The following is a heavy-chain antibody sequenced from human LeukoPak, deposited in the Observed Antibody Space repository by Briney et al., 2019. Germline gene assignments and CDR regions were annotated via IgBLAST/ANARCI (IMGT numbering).Heavy chain of an antibody. CDR3: ARAHSSYDIIPFDP. D-gene: IGHD5-12*01. Sequence: GGSLRLSCAASGFTLSSYDMHWVRQATGKGLEWVSAIGTAGDTYYPGSVKGRFTISRENAKNSLYLQMNSLRAGDTAVYYCARAHSSYDIIPFDPWGQGTLVTVSS. CDR1: GFTLSSYD. CDR2: IGTAGDT. J-gene: IGHJ5*02. V-gene: IGHV3-13*01.